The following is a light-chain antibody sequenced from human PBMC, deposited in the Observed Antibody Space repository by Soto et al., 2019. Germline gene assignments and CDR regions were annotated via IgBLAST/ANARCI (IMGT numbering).Light chain of an antibody. CDR1: QSLLHSNGYNY. CDR2: EGS. V-gene: IGKV2-28*01. Sequence: DIVMTQSPLSLPVTPGEPASISCRSSQSLLHSNGYNYLDWYLQKPGQSPQLLIYEGSNRTSGVPDRIRGSVPRKNFRPEISRVEAEDVGVYSGRQALLTGTCRQGLKV. CDR3: RQALLTGT. J-gene: IGKJ1*01.